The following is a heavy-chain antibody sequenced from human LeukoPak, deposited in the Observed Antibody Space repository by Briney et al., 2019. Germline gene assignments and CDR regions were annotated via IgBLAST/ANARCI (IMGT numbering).Heavy chain of an antibody. V-gene: IGHV4-4*07. Sequence: PSETLSLTCTVSGGSISSYYWSWIRQPAGKGLEWIGHIYTSGSTNYNPSLKSRVTMSVDTSKNQFSLKLSSVTAADTAVYYCAREAPTYYYDSSGPFDYWGQGTLVTVSS. J-gene: IGHJ4*02. D-gene: IGHD3-22*01. CDR3: AREAPTYYYDSSGPFDY. CDR2: IYTSGST. CDR1: GGSISSYY.